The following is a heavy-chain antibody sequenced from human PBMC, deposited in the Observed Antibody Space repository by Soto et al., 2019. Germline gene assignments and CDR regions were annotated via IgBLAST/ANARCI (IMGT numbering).Heavy chain of an antibody. D-gene: IGHD6-6*01. CDR2: INKRADSM. CDR1: GFTFSSYW. J-gene: IGHJ3*02. V-gene: IGHV3-7*01. Sequence: EVQLVESGGDLVQPGGSLRLSCAASGFTFSSYWMTWVRQAPGRGLEWVANINKRADSMHYADSVQGRFTVSRDNDKKSLYLQMSSLRAEDTAVYFCARDMSPSDGDLVHEAFDIWGQGTVVTVSS. CDR3: ARDMSPSDGDLVHEAFDI.